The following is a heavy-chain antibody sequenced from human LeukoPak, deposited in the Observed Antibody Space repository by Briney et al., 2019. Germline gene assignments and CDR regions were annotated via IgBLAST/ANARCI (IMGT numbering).Heavy chain of an antibody. D-gene: IGHD5-18*01. CDR3: ARDFAAMVTNGFDI. CDR2: INPRGGTT. CDR1: GYTFTRYY. V-gene: IGHV1-46*01. J-gene: IGHJ3*02. Sequence: ASVKVSCKASGYTFTRYYMHWVRQAPGQGLEWMGMINPRGGTTTYAQKFQGRVTMTRDTSTRTVYMELSSLRSEDTAMYYCARDFAAMVTNGFDIWGQGTMVTVSP.